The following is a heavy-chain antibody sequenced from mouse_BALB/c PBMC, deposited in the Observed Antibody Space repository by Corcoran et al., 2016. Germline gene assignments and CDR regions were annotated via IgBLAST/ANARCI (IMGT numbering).Heavy chain of an antibody. Sequence: QIQLVQSGPELKKPGETVKISFKASGYTFTNYGMNWVKQAPGKGLKWMGWINTYTGEPTYADDFKGRFAFSLETSASTAYLQINNLKNEDMATYFCASGNYFDYWGQGTTLTVSS. D-gene: IGHD1-1*02. J-gene: IGHJ2*01. CDR2: INTYTGEP. CDR3: ASGNYFDY. V-gene: IGHV9-1*02. CDR1: GYTFTNYG.